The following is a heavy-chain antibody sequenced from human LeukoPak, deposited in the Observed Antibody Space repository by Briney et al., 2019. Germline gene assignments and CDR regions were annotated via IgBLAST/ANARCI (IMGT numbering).Heavy chain of an antibody. V-gene: IGHV4-59*08. CDR1: GGSISSYY. Sequence: SETLSLTCTVSGGSISSYYWSWIRQPPGKGLEWIGYIYYSGSTNYNPSLKSRVTISVDTSKNQFSLKLSSVTAADTAVYYCARQTTDAFDIWGQGTMVTASS. D-gene: IGHD1-1*01. CDR2: IYYSGST. CDR3: ARQTTDAFDI. J-gene: IGHJ3*02.